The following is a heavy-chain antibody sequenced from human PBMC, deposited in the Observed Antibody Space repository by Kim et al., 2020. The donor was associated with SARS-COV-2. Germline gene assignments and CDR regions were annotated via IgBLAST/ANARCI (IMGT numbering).Heavy chain of an antibody. CDR1: GFTFSSYG. CDR2: ISYDGSNK. J-gene: IGHJ4*02. V-gene: IGHV3-30*18. CDR3: AKEIRGYSYHPRVKVSQAVDY. Sequence: GGSLRLSCAASGFTFSSYGMHWVRQAPGKGLEWVAVISYDGSNKYYADSVKGRFTISRDNSKNTLYLQMNSLRAEDTAVYYCAKEIRGYSYHPRVKVSQAVDYWGQGTLVTVSS. D-gene: IGHD5-18*01.